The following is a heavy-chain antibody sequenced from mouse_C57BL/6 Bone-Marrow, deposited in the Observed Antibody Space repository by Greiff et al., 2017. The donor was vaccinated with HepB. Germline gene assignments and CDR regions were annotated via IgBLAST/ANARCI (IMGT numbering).Heavy chain of an antibody. V-gene: IGHV5-6*01. J-gene: IGHJ2*01. CDR3: ARPSDGSYPIDY. D-gene: IGHD1-1*02. CDR2: ISSGGSYT. CDR1: GFTFSSYG. Sequence: EVKLMESGGDLVKPGGSLKLSCAASGFTFSSYGMSWVRQTPDKRLEWVATISSGGSYTYYPDSVKGRFTISRDNAKNTLYLQMSSLKSEDTAMYYCARPSDGSYPIDYWGQVTTLTVSS.